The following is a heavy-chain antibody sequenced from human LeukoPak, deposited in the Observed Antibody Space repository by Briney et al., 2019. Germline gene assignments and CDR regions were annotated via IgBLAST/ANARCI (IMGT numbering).Heavy chain of an antibody. V-gene: IGHV3-30-3*01. J-gene: IGHJ1*01. CDR2: ISYDGSNK. D-gene: IGHD2-21*02. CDR1: GFTFSSYA. CDR3: ARGAIPYCGGDCYSFQH. Sequence: GGSLRLSCAASGFTFSSYAMHWVRQAPGKGLEWVAVISYDGSNKYYADSVKGRFTISRDNSKNTLYLQMNSLRAEDTAVYYCARGAIPYCGGDCYSFQHWGRGTLVTVSS.